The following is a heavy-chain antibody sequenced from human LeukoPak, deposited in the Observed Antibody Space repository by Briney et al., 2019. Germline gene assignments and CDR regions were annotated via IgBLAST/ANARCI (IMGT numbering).Heavy chain of an antibody. CDR3: ARHRLRRPEFDY. CDR2: IYSSGST. J-gene: IGHJ4*02. Sequence: SETLSLTCTVSGGSISNYYWSWIRQPPGKGLEWIGYIYSSGSTNYNPSLNSRVTISVDTSKNQFSLKLASMTAADTAVYYCARHRLRRPEFDYWGQGTLVTVSS. D-gene: IGHD4-17*01. V-gene: IGHV4-59*08. CDR1: GGSISNYY.